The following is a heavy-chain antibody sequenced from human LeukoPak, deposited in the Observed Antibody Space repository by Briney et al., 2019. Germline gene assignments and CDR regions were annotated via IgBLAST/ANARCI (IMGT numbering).Heavy chain of an antibody. CDR1: GFTFSSYW. CDR2: ISSDGSTT. V-gene: IGHV3-74*01. CDR3: ARVTEYSTAGMRY. J-gene: IGHJ4*02. Sequence: PGGFLRLSCAASGFTFSSYWMHWVRQAPGKGLVWVSRISSDGSTTTYADSVKGRFTISRDNAKSTLYLQMNSLRAEDTALYYCARVTEYSTAGMRYWGQGTLVTVSS. D-gene: IGHD6-13*01.